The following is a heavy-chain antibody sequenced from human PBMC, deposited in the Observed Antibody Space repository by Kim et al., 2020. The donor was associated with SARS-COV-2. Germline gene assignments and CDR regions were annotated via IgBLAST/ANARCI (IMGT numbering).Heavy chain of an antibody. CDR3: ATSLRYFGYYYYGMDV. Sequence: KVSCKVSGYTLTELSMHWVRQAPGKGLEWMGGFDPEDGETIYAQKFQGRVTMTEDTSTDTAYMELSSLRSEDTAVYYCATSLRYFGYYYYGMDVWGQGTTVTVSS. D-gene: IGHD3-9*01. CDR2: FDPEDGET. J-gene: IGHJ6*02. V-gene: IGHV1-24*01. CDR1: GYTLTELS.